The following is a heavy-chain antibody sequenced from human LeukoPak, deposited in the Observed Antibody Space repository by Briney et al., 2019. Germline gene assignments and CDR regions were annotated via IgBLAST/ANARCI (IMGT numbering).Heavy chain of an antibody. J-gene: IGHJ6*03. CDR3: ARVPFRYSSSWYYYYYYMDV. V-gene: IGHV4-39*07. D-gene: IGHD6-13*01. CDR2: IYYSGST. CDR1: GGSISSSSYY. Sequence: SETLSLACTVSGGSISSSSYYWGWIRQPPGKGLEWIGSIYYSGSTYYNPSLKSRVTISVDTSKNQFSLKLSSVTAADTAVYYCARVPFRYSSSWYYYYYYMDVWGKGTTVTVSS.